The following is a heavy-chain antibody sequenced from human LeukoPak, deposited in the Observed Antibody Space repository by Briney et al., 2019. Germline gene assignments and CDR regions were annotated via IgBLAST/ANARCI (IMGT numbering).Heavy chain of an antibody. V-gene: IGHV1-2*02. CDR3: ARGNIAARRGENSFDT. D-gene: IGHD6-6*01. Sequence: GASVKVSCKASVYTFTGDFIHWVRQPPGQGVEWMGWINSDSGGTNYAQKFQGRVTVTRETSISTAYIELSSLRSDDTAVFSCARGNIAARRGENSFDTCGQGTLFTVSS. J-gene: IGHJ5*02. CDR2: INSDSGGT. CDR1: VYTFTGDF.